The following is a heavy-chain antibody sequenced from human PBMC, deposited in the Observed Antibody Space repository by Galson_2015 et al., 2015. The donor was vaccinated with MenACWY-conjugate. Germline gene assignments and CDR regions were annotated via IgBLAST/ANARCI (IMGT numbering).Heavy chain of an antibody. D-gene: IGHD2-15*01. CDR3: TTDLTPVPEVDCSGGSCYVEDWFDP. J-gene: IGHJ5*02. V-gene: IGHV3-15*01. Sequence: SLRLSCAASGFTFSNAWMSWVRQAPGKGLEWVGRIKSKTDGGTTDYAAPVKGRFTISRDDSKNTLYLQMNSLKTEDTAVYYCTTDLTPVPEVDCSGGSCYVEDWFDPWGQGTLVTVSS. CDR1: GFTFSNAW. CDR2: IKSKTDGGTT.